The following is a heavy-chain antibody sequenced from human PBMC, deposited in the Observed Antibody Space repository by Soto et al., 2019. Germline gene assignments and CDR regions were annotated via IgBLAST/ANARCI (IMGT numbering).Heavy chain of an antibody. CDR3: LVGALRVPGLDY. D-gene: IGHD2-2*01. J-gene: IGHJ4*02. Sequence: PGGSLRLSCAASGFTFSSYSMNWVRQAPGKGLEWVSSISSSSSYIYYADSVKGRFTISRDNAKNSLYLQMNSLRAEDTAVYYCLVGALRVPGLDYWGQGTLVTVSS. CDR2: ISSSSSYI. V-gene: IGHV3-21*01. CDR1: GFTFSSYS.